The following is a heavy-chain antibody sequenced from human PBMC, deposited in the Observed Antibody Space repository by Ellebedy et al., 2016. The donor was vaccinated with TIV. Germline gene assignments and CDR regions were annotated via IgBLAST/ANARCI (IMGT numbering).Heavy chain of an antibody. Sequence: GESLKISCSGSGFTFSNYAMHWVRQAPGKGLEYVSAISGNGGSTYYADSVKGRFTISRDNSQNSLYLQMSSLRAEDTAVYYCVKVIANSGWPYYFHYWGQGTLVTVSS. CDR1: GFTFSNYA. CDR3: VKVIANSGWPYYFHY. CDR2: ISGNGGST. D-gene: IGHD6-19*01. V-gene: IGHV3-64D*09. J-gene: IGHJ4*02.